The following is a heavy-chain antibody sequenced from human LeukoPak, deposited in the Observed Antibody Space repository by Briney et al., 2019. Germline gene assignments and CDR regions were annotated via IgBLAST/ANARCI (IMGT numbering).Heavy chain of an antibody. V-gene: IGHV4-39*07. J-gene: IGHJ4*02. CDR1: GGSISSSSYY. CDR3: ASRRHFYYDSSGYLHY. Sequence: SETLSLTCTVSGGSISSSSYYWGWIRQPPGKGLEWIGSIYYSGSTYYNPSLKSRVTISVDTSKNQFSLKLSSVTAADTAVYYCASRRHFYYDSSGYLHYWGQGTLVTVSS. CDR2: IYYSGST. D-gene: IGHD3-22*01.